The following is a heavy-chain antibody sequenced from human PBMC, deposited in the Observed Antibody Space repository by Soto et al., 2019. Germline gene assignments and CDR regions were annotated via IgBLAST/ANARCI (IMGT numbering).Heavy chain of an antibody. CDR3: ARDLCSGGSCYDVAAFDI. CDR2: IGTAGDT. Sequence: LRLSCAASGFTFSSYDMHWVRQATGKGLEWVSAIGTAGDTYYPGSVKGRFTISRENAKNSLYLQMNSLRAGDTAVYYCARDLCSGGSCYDVAAFDIWGQGTMDTVSS. D-gene: IGHD2-15*01. CDR1: GFTFSSYD. J-gene: IGHJ3*02. V-gene: IGHV3-13*01.